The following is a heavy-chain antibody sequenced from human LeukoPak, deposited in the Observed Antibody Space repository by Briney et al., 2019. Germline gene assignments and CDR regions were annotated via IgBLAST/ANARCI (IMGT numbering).Heavy chain of an antibody. CDR3: ARVPFLGHYYFDY. J-gene: IGHJ4*02. CDR1: RFTFSSYW. D-gene: IGHD2/OR15-2a*01. Sequence: PVGSLRLSCAASRFTFSSYWMHCVRHAPGKGLVWVSHINSDGSSTNYADSVKGRFTTSRDNAKNTLYLQMNSLRAEDTAVYYCARVPFLGHYYFDYWGQGTLVTVSS. CDR2: INSDGSST. V-gene: IGHV3-74*01.